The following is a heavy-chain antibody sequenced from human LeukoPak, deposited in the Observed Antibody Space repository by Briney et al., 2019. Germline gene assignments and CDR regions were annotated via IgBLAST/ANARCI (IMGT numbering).Heavy chain of an antibody. CDR1: GDSISSSHW. V-gene: IGHV4-4*02. J-gene: IGHJ4*02. D-gene: IGHD3-10*01. CDR2: IYRSGTT. Sequence: SETLSLTCAVSGDSISSSHWWSWVRQPPGKGLEWIGRIYRSGTTNYNPSLKSRVTISVDRSKNQFSLNLTSVTAADTAVYYCARDDAYASGNVDYWGQGTLVTVSS. CDR3: ARDDAYASGNVDY.